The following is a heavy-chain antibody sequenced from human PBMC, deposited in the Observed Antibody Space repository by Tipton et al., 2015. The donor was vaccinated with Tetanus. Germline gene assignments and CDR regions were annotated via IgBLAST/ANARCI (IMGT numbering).Heavy chain of an antibody. V-gene: IGHV1-46*01. CDR1: GYTFSSYY. CDR3: ARESASRNFYFDY. J-gene: IGHJ4*02. CDR2: INPSDGST. D-gene: IGHD1-14*01. Sequence: QSGPEVKKPGASVKISCKASGYTFSSYYTQWVRQAPGQGLEWMGIINPSDGSTTYAQKFQGRVTMTRDTSTSTVYMELSSLRSEDTAVYYCARESASRNFYFDYWGQGTLVTVSS.